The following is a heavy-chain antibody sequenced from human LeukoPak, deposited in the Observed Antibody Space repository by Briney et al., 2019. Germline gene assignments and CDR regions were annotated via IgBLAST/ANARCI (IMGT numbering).Heavy chain of an antibody. CDR2: INHSGST. Sequence: KTSETLSLTCAVYGGSFSGYYWSWIRQPPGKGLEWIGEINHSGSTNYNPSLKSRVTISVDTSKNQFSLKLSSVTAADTAVYYCARVVPIAAAGPTLDYWGQGTLVTVSS. J-gene: IGHJ4*02. V-gene: IGHV4-34*01. CDR1: GGSFSGYY. CDR3: ARVVPIAAAGPTLDY. D-gene: IGHD6-13*01.